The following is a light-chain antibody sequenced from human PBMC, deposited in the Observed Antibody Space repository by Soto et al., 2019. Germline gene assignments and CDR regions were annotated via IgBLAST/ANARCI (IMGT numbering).Light chain of an antibody. CDR3: SSYTGSNNVV. V-gene: IGLV2-8*01. CDR2: EVN. Sequence: QSALTQPPSASGSPGQSVTISCTGASSDVGGYRYVSWYQQHPGKAPKLMTYEVNKRPSGVPDRFSGSKSGNTASLTVSGLQAEDEADYYCSSYTGSNNVVFGGGTKLTVL. CDR1: SSDVGGYRY. J-gene: IGLJ2*01.